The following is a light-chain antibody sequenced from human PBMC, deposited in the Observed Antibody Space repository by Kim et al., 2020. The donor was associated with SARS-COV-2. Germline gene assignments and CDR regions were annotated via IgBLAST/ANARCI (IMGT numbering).Light chain of an antibody. CDR1: ALPNQY. CDR3: QSSDSSDTFWV. J-gene: IGLJ3*02. Sequence: QGQTARITCSGDALPNQYAYWFQQRPGQAPVLVIYEDTERPSGIPERFSGSTSGTTVTLTISGVQAEDEADYYCQSSDSSDTFWVFGGGTQLTVL. V-gene: IGLV3-25*03. CDR2: EDT.